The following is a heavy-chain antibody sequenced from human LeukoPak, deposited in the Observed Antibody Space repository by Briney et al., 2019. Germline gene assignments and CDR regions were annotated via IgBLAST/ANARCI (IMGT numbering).Heavy chain of an antibody. CDR1: GYTFTGYY. D-gene: IGHD3-10*01. J-gene: IGHJ1*01. V-gene: IGHV1-2*02. CDR3: AREHIMVRGASFEYFQH. Sequence: ASVKVSCKASGYTFTGYYMHWVRQAPGQGLEWMGWINPNSGGTNYAQKFQGRVTMTRDTSISTAYMELRRLRSDDTAVYYCAREHIMVRGASFEYFQHWGQGTLVTVSS. CDR2: INPNSGGT.